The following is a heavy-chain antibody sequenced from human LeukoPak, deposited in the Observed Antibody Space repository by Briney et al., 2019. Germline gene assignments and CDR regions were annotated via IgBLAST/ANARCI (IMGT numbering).Heavy chain of an antibody. CDR3: ATGYCSSTSCRTSYYYMDV. D-gene: IGHD2-2*01. CDR1: GYTLTELS. J-gene: IGHJ6*03. V-gene: IGHV1-24*01. CDR2: FDPEDGET. Sequence: ASVKVSCKVSGYTLTELSMHWVRQAPGKGLEWMGGFDPEDGETIYAQKFQGRVTMTEDTSTDTAYMELSSLRSEDTAVYYCATGYCSSTSCRTSYYYMDVWGKGTTVTVSS.